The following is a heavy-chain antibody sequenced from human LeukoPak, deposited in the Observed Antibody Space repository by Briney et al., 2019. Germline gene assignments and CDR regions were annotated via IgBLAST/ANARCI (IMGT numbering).Heavy chain of an antibody. Sequence: ASVKVSCKASGGTFISYAISWVRQAPGQGLEWMGGIIPIFGTANYAQKFQGRVTITADESTSTAYMELSSLRSEDTAVYSCASGPIAAAGPYDYWGQGTLVTVSS. CDR2: IIPIFGTA. D-gene: IGHD6-13*01. J-gene: IGHJ4*02. CDR1: GGTFISYA. V-gene: IGHV1-69*01. CDR3: ASGPIAAAGPYDY.